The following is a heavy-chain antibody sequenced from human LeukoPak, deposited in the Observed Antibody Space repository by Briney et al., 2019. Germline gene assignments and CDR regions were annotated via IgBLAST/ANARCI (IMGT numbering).Heavy chain of an antibody. J-gene: IGHJ4*02. D-gene: IGHD4-17*01. CDR2: ISRSSSDT. Sequence: GGSLRLSCAASGFTFSDYYMSWIRQAPGQGLEWVSYISRSSSDTNYADSVKGRFTISRDNSENSLYLQMNSLRAEDTAVYYCARGLTTVTSLASYWGQGTLVTVSS. V-gene: IGHV3-11*05. CDR3: ARGLTTVTSLASY. CDR1: GFTFSDYY.